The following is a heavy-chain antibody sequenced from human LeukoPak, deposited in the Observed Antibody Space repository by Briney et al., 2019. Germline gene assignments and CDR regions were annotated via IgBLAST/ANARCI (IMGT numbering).Heavy chain of an antibody. CDR1: GFTFSSAW. D-gene: IGHD3/OR15-3a*01. J-gene: IGHJ4*02. CDR2: IKRKGDDGTI. V-gene: IGHV3-15*01. CDR3: TAGTGRSDFDY. Sequence: SGGSLRLSCAASGFTFSSAWMSWVRQAPGRGLEWVGRIKRKGDDGTIDYAAPVKGRLSISRDDSKNTLYLQMNSLKSEDTAVYYCTAGTGRSDFDYWGQGTLVTVSS.